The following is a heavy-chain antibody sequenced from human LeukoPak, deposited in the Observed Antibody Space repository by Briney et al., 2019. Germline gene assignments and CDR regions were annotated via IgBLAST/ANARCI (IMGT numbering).Heavy chain of an antibody. D-gene: IGHD3-22*01. Sequence: KTSETLSLTCAVYGGSFSGYYWSWIRQPPGKGLEWIGEINHSGSTNYNPSLKNRVTISVDTSNNQFSLKLSSVTAADTAVYYCARGLGDSSGYWTPFWGQGTLATVSS. CDR1: GGSFSGYY. V-gene: IGHV4-34*01. J-gene: IGHJ4*02. CDR2: INHSGST. CDR3: ARGLGDSSGYWTPF.